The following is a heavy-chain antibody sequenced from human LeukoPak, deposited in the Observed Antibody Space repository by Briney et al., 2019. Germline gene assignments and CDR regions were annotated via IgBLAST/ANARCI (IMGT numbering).Heavy chain of an antibody. J-gene: IGHJ5*02. CDR2: IYYSGST. D-gene: IGHD2-2*02. CDR3: ARGRVDCSSTSCYTADWFDP. V-gene: IGHV4-31*03. Sequence: SETLSLTCTVSGGSISSGGYYWSWIRQHPGKGLEWIGYIYYSGSTYYNPSLKSRVTISVDTSKNQSSLKLSSVTAADTAVYYCARGRVDCSSTSCYTADWFDPWGQGTLVTVSS. CDR1: GGSISSGGYY.